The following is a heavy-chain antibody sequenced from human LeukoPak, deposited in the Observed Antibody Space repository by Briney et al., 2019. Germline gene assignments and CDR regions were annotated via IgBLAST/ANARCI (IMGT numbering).Heavy chain of an antibody. D-gene: IGHD4-11*01. V-gene: IGHV3-15*01. CDR1: GFTFSNAW. CDR3: ARGLTTVTVKDYFDY. CDR2: IKSKTGGGTT. J-gene: IGHJ4*02. Sequence: GGSLRLSCAASGFTFSNAWMSWVRQAPGKGLEWVGRIKSKTGGGTTDSAAPVKGRFTISRDDSKNTLYLQMNSLKAEDTAVYYCARGLTTVTVKDYFDYWGQGTLVTVSS.